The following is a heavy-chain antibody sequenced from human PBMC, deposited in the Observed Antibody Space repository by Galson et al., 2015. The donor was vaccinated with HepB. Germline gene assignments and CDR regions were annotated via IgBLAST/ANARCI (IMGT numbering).Heavy chain of an antibody. CDR3: ARSYYYDSSGLSLFDY. CDR2: ISSSSSYI. Sequence: SLRLSCAASGFTFSSYSMNWVRQAPGKGLEWVSSISSSSSYIYYADSVKGRFTISRDNAKNSLYLQMNSLRAEDTAVYYCARSYYYDSSGLSLFDYWGQGTLVTVSS. V-gene: IGHV3-21*01. CDR1: GFTFSSYS. J-gene: IGHJ4*02. D-gene: IGHD3-22*01.